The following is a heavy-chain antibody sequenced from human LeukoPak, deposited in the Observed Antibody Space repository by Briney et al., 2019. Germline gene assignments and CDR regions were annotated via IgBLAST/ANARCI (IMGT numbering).Heavy chain of an antibody. Sequence: SETLSLTCTVSGNSISSSSYYWVWIRQPPGKGLEWIGSINYYGKTYYNPSVKGRVTISVDTSKNQFSLMVRSVTAADTAVYYCGRSAGFVHFDHWGQGTLVTVTS. V-gene: IGHV4-39*07. CDR3: GRSAGFVHFDH. J-gene: IGHJ4*02. CDR1: GNSISSSSYY. D-gene: IGHD3-16*01. CDR2: INYYGKT.